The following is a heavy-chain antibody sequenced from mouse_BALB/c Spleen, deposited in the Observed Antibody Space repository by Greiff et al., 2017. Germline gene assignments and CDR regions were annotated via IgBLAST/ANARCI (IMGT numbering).Heavy chain of an antibody. D-gene: IGHD1-1*01. Sequence: EVQLQQSGPSLVKPSQTLSLTCSVTGDSITSGYWNWIRKFPGNKLEYMGYISYSGSTYYNPSLKSRISITRDTSKNQYYLQLNSVTTEDTATYYCARPDYYGTPFAYWGQGTLVTVSA. CDR3: ARPDYYGTPFAY. V-gene: IGHV3-8*02. CDR2: ISYSGST. CDR1: GDSITSGY. J-gene: IGHJ3*01.